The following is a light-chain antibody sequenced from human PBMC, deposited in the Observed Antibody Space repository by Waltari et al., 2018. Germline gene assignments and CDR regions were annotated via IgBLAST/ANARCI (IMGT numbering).Light chain of an antibody. J-gene: IGLJ1*01. CDR3: CSFTTRRTYV. Sequence: SALTPPASVSASPGQSIAISCTATNTDLYNFNFVSWYQQYPGEAAIHLIYDVNVRASGISNRFAGSKSGNTASLTISGLQAEDEADYYCCSFTTRRTYVFGTGTKVTVL. V-gene: IGLV2-14*03. CDR1: NTDLYNFNF. CDR2: DVN.